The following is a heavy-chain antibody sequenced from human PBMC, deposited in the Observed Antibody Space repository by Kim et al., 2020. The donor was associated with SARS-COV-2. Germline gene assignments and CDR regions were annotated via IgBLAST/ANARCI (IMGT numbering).Heavy chain of an antibody. D-gene: IGHD3-10*01. CDR1: GFTFSSYW. V-gene: IGHV3-74*01. Sequence: GGSLRLSCAASGFTFSSYWMHWVRQVPGKGLVWVSYITDDGTTTAYADSVKGRFTIPRDNAKNTLFLQMNSLRADDTAVYYCARGGIGSFDYWGQGTLVTVSS. CDR3: ARGGIGSFDY. CDR2: ITDDGTTT. J-gene: IGHJ4*02.